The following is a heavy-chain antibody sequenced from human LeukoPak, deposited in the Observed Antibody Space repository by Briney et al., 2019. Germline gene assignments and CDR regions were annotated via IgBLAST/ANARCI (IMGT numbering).Heavy chain of an antibody. CDR3: ARTLWGGSVAAAGPYYFDY. V-gene: IGHV4-4*07. Sequence: SETLSLTCIVSGGSISSYYWSWIRQPAGKGLEWIGRIYTSGSTNYNPSLKSRVTMSVDTSKNQFSLKLSSVTAADTAVYYCARTLWGGSVAAAGPYYFDYWGQGTLVTVSS. J-gene: IGHJ4*02. D-gene: IGHD6-13*01. CDR1: GGSISSYY. CDR2: IYTSGST.